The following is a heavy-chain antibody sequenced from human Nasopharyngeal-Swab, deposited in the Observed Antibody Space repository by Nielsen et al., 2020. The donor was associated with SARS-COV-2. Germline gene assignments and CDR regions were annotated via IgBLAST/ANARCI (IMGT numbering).Heavy chain of an antibody. CDR3: ARGSSDVFGPGVDH. CDR1: GFTFRNYW. J-gene: IGHJ4*02. D-gene: IGHD7-27*01. CDR2: INEDGSEK. V-gene: IGHV3-7*05. Sequence: GGSLRLSCAVSGFTFRNYWMHWVRQAPGKRLEWVARINEDGSEKWYVDLMRGRFTISRDNAENSLYLQMNNLGADDTALYYCARGSSDVFGPGVDHWGQGTPVTVSS.